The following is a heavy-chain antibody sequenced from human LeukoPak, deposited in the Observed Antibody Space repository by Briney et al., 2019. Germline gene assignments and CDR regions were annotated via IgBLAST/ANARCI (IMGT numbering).Heavy chain of an antibody. D-gene: IGHD1-26*01. J-gene: IGHJ5*02. CDR3: ARGETQNWFDP. Sequence: ASVKVSCKASGYTFSNYGISWVRQAPGQGLEWMGWISANNRNTNYAQKLQGRITMTTDTSTSTAYMELGSLTSDDTAMYYCARGETQNWFDPWGQGTLVTVSS. CDR1: GYTFSNYG. CDR2: ISANNRNT. V-gene: IGHV1-18*01.